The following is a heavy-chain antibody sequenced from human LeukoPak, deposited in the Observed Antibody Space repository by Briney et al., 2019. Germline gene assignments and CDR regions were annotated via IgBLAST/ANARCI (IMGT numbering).Heavy chain of an antibody. Sequence: SETLSLTCTVSGGSISSYYWSWIRQPPGQGLEWIGYIYYSGSTNYNPSLKSRVTISVDTSKNQFSLKLSSVTAADTAVYYCARSYSNDYYYYMDVWGKGTTVTVSS. J-gene: IGHJ6*03. V-gene: IGHV4-59*01. CDR1: GGSISSYY. CDR3: ARSYSNDYYYYMDV. D-gene: IGHD4-11*01. CDR2: IYYSGST.